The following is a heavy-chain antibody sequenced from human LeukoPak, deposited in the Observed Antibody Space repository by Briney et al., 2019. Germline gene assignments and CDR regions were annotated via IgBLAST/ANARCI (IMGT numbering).Heavy chain of an antibody. D-gene: IGHD3-10*01. Sequence: SETLSLTCTVSGGSFSSGNYYWNWIRQPAGKGLEWIGRIYTSGSTNYNPSLKSRVTISVDTSKNQFSLKLSSVTAADTAVYYCARRGPPRTMLRGVKSGWFDPWGQGTLVTVSS. CDR1: GGSFSSGNYY. J-gene: IGHJ5*02. CDR3: ARRGPPRTMLRGVKSGWFDP. V-gene: IGHV4-61*02. CDR2: IYTSGST.